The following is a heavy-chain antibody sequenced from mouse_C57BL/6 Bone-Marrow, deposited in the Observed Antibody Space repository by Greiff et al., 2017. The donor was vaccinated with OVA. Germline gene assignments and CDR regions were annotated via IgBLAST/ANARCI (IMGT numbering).Heavy chain of an antibody. CDR1: GYTFTDYY. D-gene: IGHD1-1*01. Sequence: QVQLKESGPELVKPGASVKISCKASGYTFTDYYINWVKQRPGQGLEWIGWIYPGSGNTKYNEKFKGKATLTVDTSSSTAYMQLSSLTSEDSAVYFCAREEGYYYGSSYDFDYWGQGTTLTVSS. CDR3: AREEGYYYGSSYDFDY. V-gene: IGHV1-84*01. CDR2: IYPGSGNT. J-gene: IGHJ2*01.